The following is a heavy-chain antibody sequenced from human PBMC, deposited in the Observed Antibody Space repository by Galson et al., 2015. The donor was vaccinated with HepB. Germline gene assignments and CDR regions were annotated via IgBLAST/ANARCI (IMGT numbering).Heavy chain of an antibody. V-gene: IGHV3-21*01. D-gene: IGHD2-8*01. CDR1: GFTFSSCS. Sequence: SLRLSCAASGFTFSSCSMNWVRQAPGTGLEWVSSVSSTSSYIYYADSVKARFTISRDNAKNSLYLQMNSLRAEDTAVYYCASRYCTKGVCPFDYWGQVTLVTVSS. CDR2: VSSTSSYI. CDR3: ASRYCTKGVCPFDY. J-gene: IGHJ4*02.